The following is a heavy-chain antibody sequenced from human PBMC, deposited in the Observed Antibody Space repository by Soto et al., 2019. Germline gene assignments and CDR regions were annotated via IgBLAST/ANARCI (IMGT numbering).Heavy chain of an antibody. J-gene: IGHJ4*02. Sequence: SETLSLTCTVSGGSISNNRYYWGWIRQPPGKGLEWIGSIYYSGSTYYNPSLKSRVTISVDTSKNQFSLKLRSVTAADTAVYYCARPLVDGDFFDYWGQGTLVTVPQ. D-gene: IGHD4-17*01. CDR3: ARPLVDGDFFDY. CDR2: IYYSGST. V-gene: IGHV4-39*01. CDR1: GGSISNNRYY.